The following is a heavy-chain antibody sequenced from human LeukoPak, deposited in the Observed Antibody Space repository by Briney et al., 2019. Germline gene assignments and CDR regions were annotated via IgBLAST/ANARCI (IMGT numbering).Heavy chain of an antibody. Sequence: GGSLRLSCAVSGFTFSSSWMHWVRQAPGKGLVWVSHIKTDGSTTAYADSVKGRFTISRDNAKNTLYLQMNSLRAEDTGVYYYARGNQQLPRSTPDYWGQGTLVTVSS. CDR1: GFTFSSSW. CDR3: ARGNQQLPRSTPDY. D-gene: IGHD2-2*01. J-gene: IGHJ4*02. CDR2: IKTDGSTT. V-gene: IGHV3-74*01.